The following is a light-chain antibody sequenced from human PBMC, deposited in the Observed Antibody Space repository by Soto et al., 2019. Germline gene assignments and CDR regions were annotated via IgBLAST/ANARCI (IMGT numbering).Light chain of an antibody. CDR2: GAS. Sequence: EIVMTQSPATLSVSPGEGATLSCRASQSIRSNLAWYQHKPGQAPRLLIYGASTRATGIPARFSGSGSGTEFTLTISSLQSEDFAVYYCQQYNNWPPWTFGQGTKVEIK. J-gene: IGKJ1*01. V-gene: IGKV3-15*01. CDR1: QSIRSN. CDR3: QQYNNWPPWT.